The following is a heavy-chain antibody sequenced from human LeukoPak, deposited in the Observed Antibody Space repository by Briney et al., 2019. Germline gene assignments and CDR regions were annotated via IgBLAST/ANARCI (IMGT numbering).Heavy chain of an antibody. Sequence: GRSLKLSCVGSGFTFSSYALHWLRQAPGKGLEWVAVISADGTEKYYGVPVKGRFTMSRDNSKNVLFLQVNSLRTDDTAVYFCARDAPYSGGCCAFDIWGQGTTVTV. J-gene: IGHJ3*02. V-gene: IGHV3-30-3*01. CDR1: GFTFSSYA. CDR3: ARDAPYSGGCCAFDI. CDR2: ISADGTEK. D-gene: IGHD6-19*01.